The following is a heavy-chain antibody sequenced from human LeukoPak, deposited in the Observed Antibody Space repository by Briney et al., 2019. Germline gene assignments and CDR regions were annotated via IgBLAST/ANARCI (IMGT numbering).Heavy chain of an antibody. CDR1: AFSFSDAW. CDR2: IKSKIDGGTT. D-gene: IGHD4-17*01. Sequence: PGGSLRLSCAASAFSFSDAWVSWVRQTPGKGLEWVGRIKSKIDGGTTDYAAPVKGRFTISRDDSKNTVYLQMNSLRAEDTAVYYCANQPSTTSIDYWGQGTLVTVSS. V-gene: IGHV3-15*01. CDR3: ANQPSTTSIDY. J-gene: IGHJ4*02.